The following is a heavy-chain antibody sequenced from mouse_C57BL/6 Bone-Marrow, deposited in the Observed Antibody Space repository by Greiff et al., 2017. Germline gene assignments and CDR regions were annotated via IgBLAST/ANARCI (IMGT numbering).Heavy chain of an antibody. D-gene: IGHD2-4*01. CDR3: ARWYDYDRADY. J-gene: IGHJ2*01. V-gene: IGHV1-69*01. CDR2: IDPSDSYT. Sequence: QVQLQQSGAELVMPGASVKLSCKASGYTFTSYWMHWVKQRPGQGLEWIGEIDPSDSYTNYNQKFKGKSTLTVDKSSSTAYMQLSSLTSEDSAVYYCARWYDYDRADYWGQGTTLTVSS. CDR1: GYTFTSYW.